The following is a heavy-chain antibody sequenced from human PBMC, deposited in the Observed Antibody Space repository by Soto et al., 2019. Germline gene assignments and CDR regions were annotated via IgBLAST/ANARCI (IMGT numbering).Heavy chain of an antibody. CDR2: ISSSGSTI. CDR1: GFTFSSYE. J-gene: IGHJ5*02. D-gene: IGHD3-10*01. CDR3: ASELLWFGELYS. Sequence: EVQLVESGGGLVQPGGSLRLSCAASGFTFSSYEMNWVRQAPGKGLEWVSYISSSGSTIYYADSVKGRFTISRDNAKNSLYLQMNCLRAEDTAVYYCASELLWFGELYSWGQGTLVTVSS. V-gene: IGHV3-48*03.